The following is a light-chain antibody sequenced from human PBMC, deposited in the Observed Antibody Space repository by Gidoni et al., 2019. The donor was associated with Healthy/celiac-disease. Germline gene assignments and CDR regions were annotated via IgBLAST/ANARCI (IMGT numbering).Light chain of an antibody. CDR3: QQRSNWLT. Sequence: MVLTHSPATLSLSPGERATLSCRASQSISSYLAWYQQKPGQAPRLLIYDAANRATGIPARFSGSGYGTDVTLTISSIEPEDFVVYYCQQRSNWLTFGGGTKVEIK. CDR1: QSISSY. V-gene: IGKV3-11*01. J-gene: IGKJ4*01. CDR2: DAA.